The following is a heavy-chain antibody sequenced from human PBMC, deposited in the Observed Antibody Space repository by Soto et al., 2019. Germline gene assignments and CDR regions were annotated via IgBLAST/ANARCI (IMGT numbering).Heavy chain of an antibody. CDR3: AIPGAGDFDY. Sequence: SETLSLTCAVSGASISNTDWWSWVRQPPGKGLEWIGEIYHSGTTNCDPSLKSRVTISLDESKSLFSLTLTSLTAADTAVYYCAIPGAGDFDYWGQGTLVT. CDR1: GASISNTDW. J-gene: IGHJ4*02. V-gene: IGHV4-4*02. D-gene: IGHD1-26*01. CDR2: IYHSGTT.